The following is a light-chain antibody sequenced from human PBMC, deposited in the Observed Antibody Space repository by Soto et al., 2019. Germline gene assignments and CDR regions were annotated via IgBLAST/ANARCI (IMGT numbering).Light chain of an antibody. CDR2: GAA. V-gene: IGKV1-39*01. Sequence: DIQVTQSPSSLSTSVGDRVTITCRASECIRTYVNWYQQHPGKAPKLLIFGAANLQNGVQSRFGGSGSGTVFSLSISGLQVEDFATYYCQQIHTAPYTFGQGTKVEI. J-gene: IGKJ1*01. CDR1: ECIRTY. CDR3: QQIHTAPYT.